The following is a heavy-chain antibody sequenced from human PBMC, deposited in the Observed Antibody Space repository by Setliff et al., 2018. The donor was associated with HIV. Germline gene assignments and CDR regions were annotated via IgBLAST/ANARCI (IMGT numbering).Heavy chain of an antibody. J-gene: IGHJ4*02. CDR2: IYSSGST. V-gene: IGHV4-61*02. D-gene: IGHD3-22*01. CDR3: ARGRPDDSVGFGY. Sequence: PSETLSLTFTVSGGSISSGGYYWSWIRQRAGKGLEWIGRIYSSGSTTYSPSLKSRVTISIDTSKNQFSLKLTSVTAADTAVYYCARGRPDDSVGFGYWGQGTLVTVSS. CDR1: GGSISSGGYY.